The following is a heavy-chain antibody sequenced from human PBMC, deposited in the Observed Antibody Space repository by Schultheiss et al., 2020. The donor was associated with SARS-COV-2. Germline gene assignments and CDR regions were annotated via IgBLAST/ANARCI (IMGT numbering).Heavy chain of an antibody. J-gene: IGHJ4*02. Sequence: SETLSLTCAVYGGSFSGYYWSWIRQPPGKGLEWIGEINHSGSTNYNPSLKSRVTISVDTSKNQFSLKLSSVTAADTAVYYCARDLTVTTWSAFAYWGQGTLVTVSS. V-gene: IGHV4-34*01. CDR2: INHSGST. CDR3: ARDLTVTTWSAFAY. CDR1: GGSFSGYY. D-gene: IGHD4-17*01.